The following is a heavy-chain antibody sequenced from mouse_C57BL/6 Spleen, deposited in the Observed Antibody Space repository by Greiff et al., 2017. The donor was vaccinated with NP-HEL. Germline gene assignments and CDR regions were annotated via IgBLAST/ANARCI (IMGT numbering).Heavy chain of an antibody. CDR2: IYPGDGDT. J-gene: IGHJ4*01. CDR1: GYAFSSYW. Sequence: QVQLQQSGAELVKPGASVKISCKASGYAFSSYWMNWVKQRPGKGLEWIGQIYPGDGDTNYNGKFKGKATLTADKSSSTAYMQLSSLTSEDSAVYFCARKGTTEYAMDYWGQGTSVTVSS. CDR3: ARKGTTEYAMDY. V-gene: IGHV1-80*01. D-gene: IGHD1-1*01.